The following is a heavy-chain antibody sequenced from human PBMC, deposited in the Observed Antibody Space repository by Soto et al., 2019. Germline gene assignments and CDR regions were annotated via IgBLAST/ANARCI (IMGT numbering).Heavy chain of an antibody. CDR2: IIPLFGTT. Sequence: QVQVVQSGVEVRRPGSSVKVSCKASGDTFKNCVISWVRQAPGQGLEWMGGIIPLFGTTDFAQRFQGRLTSTTDESTTTAYMELSRLRSKDTATYYCAAELGFGKLSVVWGQGTTVIVSS. D-gene: IGHD3-10*01. CDR1: GDTFKNCV. V-gene: IGHV1-69*01. J-gene: IGHJ6*02. CDR3: AAELGFGKLSVV.